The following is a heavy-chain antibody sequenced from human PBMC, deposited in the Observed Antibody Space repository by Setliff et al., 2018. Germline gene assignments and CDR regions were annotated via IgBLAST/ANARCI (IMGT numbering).Heavy chain of an antibody. CDR3: ARDISLGKAAVWFGELKGWFDP. CDR1: GVTLSSYT. CDR2: IIPNLGIA. V-gene: IGHV1-69*04. Sequence: SVKVSCKAPGVTLSSYTISWVRQAPGQGLEWMGRIIPNLGIANYAQKFQGRVTITPDKSTSTAYMELSSLRSEDTAVSSCARDISLGKAAVWFGELKGWFDPWGQGTLVTVSS. D-gene: IGHD3-10*01. J-gene: IGHJ5*02.